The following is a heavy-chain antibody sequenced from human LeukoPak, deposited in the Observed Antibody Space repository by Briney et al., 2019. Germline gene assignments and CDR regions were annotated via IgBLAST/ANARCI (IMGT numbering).Heavy chain of an antibody. V-gene: IGHV4-39*01. Sequence: PSETPSLTCTVSGGSISSGTYYWGWIRQPPGKGLEWIGSIYYRRSTYYNPSLKSRVTISVDTSKNQFSLELTSVTAADTAVYYCARHADSGFGELAFDYWGQRTVHTVSS. CDR3: ARHADSGFGELAFDY. J-gene: IGHJ4*02. CDR2: IYYRRST. D-gene: IGHD3-10*01. CDR1: GGSISSGTYY.